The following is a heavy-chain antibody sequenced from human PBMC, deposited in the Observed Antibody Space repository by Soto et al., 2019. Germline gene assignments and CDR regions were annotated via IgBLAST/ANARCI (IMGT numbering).Heavy chain of an antibody. D-gene: IGHD3-22*01. Sequence: GESLKISCNGSGYSFACYWITWVRQKPGKGLELMGRIDPSDSQTYYSPSFRGHVTISVTKSITTVFLQWSSLRASDTAMYYCARQIYDSDTGPNFQYYFDSWGQGTPVTVSS. CDR3: ARQIYDSDTGPNFQYYFDS. CDR1: GYSFACYW. J-gene: IGHJ4*02. V-gene: IGHV5-10-1*01. CDR2: IDPSDSQT.